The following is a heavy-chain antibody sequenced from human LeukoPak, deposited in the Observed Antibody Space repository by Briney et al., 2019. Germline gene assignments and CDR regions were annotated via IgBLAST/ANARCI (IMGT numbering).Heavy chain of an antibody. CDR1: GYTFSADG. Sequence: ASAKVSCKASGYTFSADGINWGRLAPEEGLEWMASINPHKGDTQYAQKFQGRVTITTDTSTSTAYMHLRSLRSDDTAIYYCARRKYGVDYNGMDVWGQGTTVTVSS. J-gene: IGHJ6*02. V-gene: IGHV1-18*01. CDR2: INPHKGDT. D-gene: IGHD5/OR15-5a*01. CDR3: ARRKYGVDYNGMDV.